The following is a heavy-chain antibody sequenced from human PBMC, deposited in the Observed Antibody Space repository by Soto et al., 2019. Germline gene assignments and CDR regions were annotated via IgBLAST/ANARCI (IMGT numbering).Heavy chain of an antibody. J-gene: IGHJ4*02. D-gene: IGHD3-3*01. CDR3: ARVIMIFGVANLGSYFDY. CDR1: GYTFSNFG. Sequence: QVQLVQSGTEVKKPGASVKVSCKASGYTFSNFGLSWARQAPGQGLEWMGWISPSNGQTIYAQNFHGRVTMTTDTSTATAHMELRSLISDDTAVYYCARVIMIFGVANLGSYFDYWGQGTRVTVSA. CDR2: ISPSNGQT. V-gene: IGHV1-18*01.